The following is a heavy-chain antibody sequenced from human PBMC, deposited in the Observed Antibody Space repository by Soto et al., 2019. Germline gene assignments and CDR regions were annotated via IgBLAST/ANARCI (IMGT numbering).Heavy chain of an antibody. D-gene: IGHD3-16*02. CDR3: ARVTGIHYDYVWGSYRPSFFDY. Sequence: ASVKVSCKASGYTFTSNFIHWVRRAPGQRLEWMGWINTDNGNIRYSQRFQGRVTISRDTSASTAYMELKSLNSEDTAVYYCARVTGIHYDYVWGSYRPSFFDYWGQGTLVTVSS. CDR1: GYTFTSNF. V-gene: IGHV1-3*04. CDR2: INTDNGNI. J-gene: IGHJ4*02.